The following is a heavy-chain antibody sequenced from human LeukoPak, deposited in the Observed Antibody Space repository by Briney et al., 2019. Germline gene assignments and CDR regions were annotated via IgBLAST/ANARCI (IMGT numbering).Heavy chain of an antibody. Sequence: PGGSLRLSCAASGFTFNNYAMHWVRRAPGKGLESVPAISTNGDNTYYGNSVEGRFTISRDNSKNTVYLHMGSLRVEDMAVYYCARDQGIEGATYMDVWGRGTTVIVSS. V-gene: IGHV3-64*01. J-gene: IGHJ6*03. CDR1: GFTFNNYA. CDR2: ISTNGDNT. D-gene: IGHD1-26*01. CDR3: ARDQGIEGATYMDV.